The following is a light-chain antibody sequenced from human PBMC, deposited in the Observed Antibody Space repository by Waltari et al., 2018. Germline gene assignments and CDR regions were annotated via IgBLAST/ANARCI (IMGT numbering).Light chain of an antibody. J-gene: IGKJ2*01. Sequence: DIQMTQSPSTLSASVGDRVTITCRASQSISSWLAWYQQKPGKAPKLLIYKASSLERGVPSRLSGSGSGTEFTLTISSLQPDDFATYYCQQYNSYSYTFGQGTKLEIK. CDR2: KAS. V-gene: IGKV1-5*03. CDR1: QSISSW. CDR3: QQYNSYSYT.